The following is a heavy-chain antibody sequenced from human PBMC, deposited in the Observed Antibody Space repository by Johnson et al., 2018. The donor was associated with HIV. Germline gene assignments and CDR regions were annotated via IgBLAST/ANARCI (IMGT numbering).Heavy chain of an antibody. CDR3: AKDQYGSSGRYAFDI. CDR1: GFTFSSYG. D-gene: IGHD3-10*01. J-gene: IGHJ3*02. CDR2: IWFDGSNK. V-gene: IGHV3-33*06. Sequence: QVQLLESGGGVVQPGRSLRLSCAASGFTFSSYGMHWVRQAPGKGLEWVAVIWFDGSNKYYEDSVKGLFTISRDNSKNTLYLQMNSLRAEDTAVYYCAKDQYGSSGRYAFDIWGQGTMVTVSS.